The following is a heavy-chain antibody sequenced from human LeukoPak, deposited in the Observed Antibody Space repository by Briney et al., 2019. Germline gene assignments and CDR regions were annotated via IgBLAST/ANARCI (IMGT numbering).Heavy chain of an antibody. V-gene: IGHV4-59*01. J-gene: IGHJ4*02. D-gene: IGHD6-19*01. Sequence: SETLSLTCTVSGGSISSYYWSWIRQPPGKGLEWIGYVYYSGSTNYNPSLKSRVTLLVDTSKNQFSLSLSSVTAADTAVYYCARSYGYSSGWYGAYYFDYWGQGTQVTVSS. CDR2: VYYSGST. CDR3: ARSYGYSSGWYGAYYFDY. CDR1: GGSISSYY.